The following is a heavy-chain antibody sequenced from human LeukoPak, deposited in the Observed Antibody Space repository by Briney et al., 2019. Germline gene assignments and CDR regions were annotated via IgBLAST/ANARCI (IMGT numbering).Heavy chain of an antibody. CDR3: AKDRAVAGNFDY. D-gene: IGHD6-19*01. V-gene: IGHV3-23*01. CDR1: GFTFSSYA. CDR2: SSGSGGST. Sequence: GGSPRLSCAASGFTFSSYAMSWVRQAPGKGLEWVSASSGSGGSTYYADSVKGRFTISRDNSKNTLYLQMNSLRAEDTAVYYCAKDRAVAGNFDYWGQGTLVTVSS. J-gene: IGHJ4*02.